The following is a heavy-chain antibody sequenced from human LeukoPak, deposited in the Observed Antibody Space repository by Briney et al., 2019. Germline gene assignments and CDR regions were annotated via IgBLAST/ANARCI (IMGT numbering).Heavy chain of an antibody. Sequence: SQTLSLTCAISGDSVSRNTAGWNWIRQSPSRGLEWLGRTYYRSKWYSDFAPSVRNRITINPDTSKNQFSLKVSSVIAADTAVYYCARGEYYSSGWYYFDYWGQGTLVTVSS. V-gene: IGHV6-1*01. CDR3: ARGEYYSSGWYYFDY. J-gene: IGHJ4*02. D-gene: IGHD6-19*01. CDR2: TYYRSKWYS. CDR1: GDSVSRNTAG.